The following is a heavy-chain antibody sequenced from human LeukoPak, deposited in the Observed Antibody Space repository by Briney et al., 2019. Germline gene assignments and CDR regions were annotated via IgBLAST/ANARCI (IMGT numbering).Heavy chain of an antibody. Sequence: GGSLRLSCAASGFTFSSYAMSWGCPAPGKGLERVSAISVSGGSTYYADSVKGRFTISRDNSKNTLYLQMNSLRAEDTAVYYCAKLLLAAPFCMDVWGQGTTVTVSS. CDR3: AKLLLAAPFCMDV. CDR1: GFTFSSYA. D-gene: IGHD6-13*01. J-gene: IGHJ6*02. CDR2: ISVSGGST. V-gene: IGHV3-23*01.